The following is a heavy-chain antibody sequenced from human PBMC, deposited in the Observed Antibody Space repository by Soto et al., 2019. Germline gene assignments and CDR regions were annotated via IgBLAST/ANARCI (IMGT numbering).Heavy chain of an antibody. J-gene: IGHJ6*02. V-gene: IGHV1-69*06. CDR1: ADIFHNYV. D-gene: IGHD4-17*01. Sequence: QVQLVQSGAEVKKPGSSVKVSCTASADIFHNYVISWVRQAPGQGLEWMGGVLPIFGAANYAQQFQGRITITADKSTSTSYMEVISLPSEDTAVYFCARDPHYGDYVNYYFYGMDVWGQGTTVTVSS. CDR3: ARDPHYGDYVNYYFYGMDV. CDR2: VLPIFGAA.